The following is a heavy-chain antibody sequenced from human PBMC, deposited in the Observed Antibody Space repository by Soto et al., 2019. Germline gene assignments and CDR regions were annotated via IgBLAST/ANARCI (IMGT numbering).Heavy chain of an antibody. CDR3: ARDWIDYGPNWFDP. V-gene: IGHV1-69*08. D-gene: IGHD3-10*01. J-gene: IGHJ5*02. CDR2: IIPILGIA. Sequence: QVQLVQSGAEVKKPGSSVKVSCKASGGTFSSYTISWVRQAPGQGLEWMGRIIPILGIANYAQKFQGRVTITADKSPSTAYMELSSLRSEDTAVYYCARDWIDYGPNWFDPWGQGTLVTVSS. CDR1: GGTFSSYT.